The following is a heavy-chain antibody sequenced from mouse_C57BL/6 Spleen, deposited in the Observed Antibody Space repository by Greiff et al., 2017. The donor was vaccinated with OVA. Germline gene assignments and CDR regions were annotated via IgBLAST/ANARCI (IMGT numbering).Heavy chain of an antibody. J-gene: IGHJ3*01. V-gene: IGHV1-69*01. CDR2: IDPSDSYT. CDR1: GYTFTSYW. D-gene: IGHD1-2*01. CDR3: ARYGWGSWFAY. Sequence: QVQLQQPGAELVMPGASVKLSCKASGYTFTSYWMHWVKQRPGQGLEWIGEIDPSDSYTNYNQKFKGKSTLTVDKSSSTAYMQLSSLTSEDSAVYYCARYGWGSWFAYWGQGTLVTVSA.